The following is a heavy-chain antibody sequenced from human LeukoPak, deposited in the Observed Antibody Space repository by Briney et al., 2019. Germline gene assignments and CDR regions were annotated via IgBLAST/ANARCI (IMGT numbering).Heavy chain of an antibody. J-gene: IGHJ4*02. CDR3: AREQPPVGTMVRGTIDY. V-gene: IGHV4-34*01. Sequence: YXSWIRQPPGKGLGWIGEINHSGSTNYNPSLKSRVTISVDTSKNQFSLKLSSVTAADTAVYYCAREQPPVGTMVRGTIDYWGQGTLVTVSS. D-gene: IGHD3-10*01. CDR1: Y. CDR2: INHSGST.